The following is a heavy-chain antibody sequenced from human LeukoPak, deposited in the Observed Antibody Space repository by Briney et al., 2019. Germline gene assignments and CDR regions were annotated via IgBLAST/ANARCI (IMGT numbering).Heavy chain of an antibody. Sequence: SETLSLTCAVYGGSFSGYYWSWIRQPPGKGLEWIGEINRSGSTNYNPSLKSRVTISVDTSKNQFSLKLSSVTAADTAVYYCAREAYYYDSSGYEAPYYFDYWGQGTLVTVSS. D-gene: IGHD3-22*01. V-gene: IGHV4-34*01. CDR3: AREAYYYDSSGYEAPYYFDY. CDR1: GGSFSGYY. CDR2: INRSGST. J-gene: IGHJ4*02.